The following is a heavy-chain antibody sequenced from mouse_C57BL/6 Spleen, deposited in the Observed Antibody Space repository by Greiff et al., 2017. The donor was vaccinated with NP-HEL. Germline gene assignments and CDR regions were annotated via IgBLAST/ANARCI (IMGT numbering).Heavy chain of an antibody. D-gene: IGHD1-2*01. CDR3: ARDGNTAVEGYFDV. V-gene: IGHV5-4*01. CDR1: GFTFSSYA. Sequence: EVQGVESGGGLVKPGGSLKLSCAASGFTFSSYAMSWVRQTPEKRLEWVATISDGGSYTYYPDNVKGRFTISRDNAKNNRYLQMSHLKSEDTAMYYCARDGNTAVEGYFDVWGTGTTVTVSS. J-gene: IGHJ1*03. CDR2: ISDGGSYT.